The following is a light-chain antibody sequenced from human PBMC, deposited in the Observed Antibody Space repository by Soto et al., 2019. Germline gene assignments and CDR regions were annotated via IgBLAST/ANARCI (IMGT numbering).Light chain of an antibody. Sequence: QSALTQPTCASGSPGQSVTISCTGTSTDVGGYDLVSWYQQHPGKAPKVIIYEVTKRPSGVPDRFFGSKSGTTASLTVSGLQAEDEAVYYCCSYTVGDTVVFGGGTKLTVL. CDR1: STDVGGYDL. V-gene: IGLV2-8*01. CDR3: CSYTVGDTVV. CDR2: EVT. J-gene: IGLJ2*01.